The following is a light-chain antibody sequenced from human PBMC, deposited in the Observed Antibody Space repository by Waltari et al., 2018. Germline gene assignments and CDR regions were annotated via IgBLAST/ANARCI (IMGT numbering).Light chain of an antibody. J-gene: IGLJ3*02. CDR3: QAWDTRAAV. CDR2: EDD. V-gene: IGLV3-1*01. Sequence: SYELTQPPSVSVSPGQTATITCSGAELGNRYASWYQQQPGQSPVLLIFEDDKRPSGIPERFSGSNSGNTATLTITGTQALDEADYYCQAWDTRAAVFGGGTKLTVL. CDR1: ELGNRY.